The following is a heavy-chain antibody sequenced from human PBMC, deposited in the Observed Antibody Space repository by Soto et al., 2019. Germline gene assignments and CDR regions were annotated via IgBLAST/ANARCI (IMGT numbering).Heavy chain of an antibody. D-gene: IGHD6-13*01. J-gene: IGHJ5*02. CDR1: GGSISSYY. CDR3: ARERLSSSWYSMGGWFDP. CDR2: IYYSGST. Sequence: SETLSLTCTVSGGSISSYYWSWVRQPPGKGLEWIGYIYYSGSTNYNPSLKSRVTISVDTSKNQFSLKLSSVTAADTAVYYCARERLSSSWYSMGGWFDPWGQGTLVTVSS. V-gene: IGHV4-59*01.